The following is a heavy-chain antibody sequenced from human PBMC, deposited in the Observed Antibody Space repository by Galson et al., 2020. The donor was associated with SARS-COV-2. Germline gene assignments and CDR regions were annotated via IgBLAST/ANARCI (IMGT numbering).Heavy chain of an antibody. CDR2: ISHDGRIQ. J-gene: IGHJ3*02. CDR3: TRDVSGGASDI. CDR1: GFTFTNYA. Sequence: QLGESLKISCAASGFTFTNYAMHWVRQAPGKGLEWLTVISHDGRIQVYADSVKGRFTISRENSANMVFLQIVSLRPDDTALYYCTRDVSGGASDIWGQGTMVTVSS. D-gene: IGHD2-8*02. V-gene: IGHV3-30*04.